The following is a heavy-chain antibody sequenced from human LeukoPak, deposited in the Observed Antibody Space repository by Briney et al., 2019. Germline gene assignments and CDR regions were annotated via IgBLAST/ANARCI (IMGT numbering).Heavy chain of an antibody. V-gene: IGHV4-30-4*07. J-gene: IGHJ4*02. CDR2: IYYSGST. D-gene: IGHD3-22*01. CDR1: GVSISSGTYS. CDR3: ARRVDSSGYKAYFDY. Sequence: SETLSLTCAVSGVSISSGTYSWGWIRQPPGKGLEWIVYIYYSGSTYYNPSLKSRVTISVDTSKNQFSLKLSSVTAADTAVYYCARRVDSSGYKAYFDYWGQGTLVTVSS.